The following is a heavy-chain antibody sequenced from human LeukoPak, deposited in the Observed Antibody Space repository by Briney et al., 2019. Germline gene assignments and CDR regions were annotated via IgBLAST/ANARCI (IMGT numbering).Heavy chain of an antibody. Sequence: GGSLRLSCAASGFTFSSYAMSWVRQAPGKGLEWVSAISGSGGSTYYADSVKGRFTISRDNSKNTLYLQMNSLRAEDTAVYYCAKDRLITMVRGFIITKESTGFDYGGQGPRVTVPS. D-gene: IGHD3-10*01. CDR3: AKDRLITMVRGFIITKESTGFDY. J-gene: IGHJ4*02. CDR2: ISGSGGST. CDR1: GFTFSSYA. V-gene: IGHV3-23*01.